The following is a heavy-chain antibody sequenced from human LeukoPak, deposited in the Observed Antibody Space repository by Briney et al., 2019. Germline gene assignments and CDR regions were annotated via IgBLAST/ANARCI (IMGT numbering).Heavy chain of an antibody. CDR1: GYTFTGYY. CDR2: INPDSGDT. J-gene: IGHJ4*02. Sequence: RASVKVSCKASGYTFTGYYMHWVRQAPGQGLEWVGWINPDSGDTNFPQKFQGRVSMTRDTSISTAYMELSRLISDDTAVYFCARVLRSRSGYYYDLDCWGQGTLVTVSS. V-gene: IGHV1-2*02. CDR3: ARVLRSRSGYYYDLDC. D-gene: IGHD3-22*01.